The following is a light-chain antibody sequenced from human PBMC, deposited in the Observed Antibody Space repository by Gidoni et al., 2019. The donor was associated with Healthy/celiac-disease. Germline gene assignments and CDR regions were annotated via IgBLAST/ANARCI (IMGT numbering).Light chain of an antibody. V-gene: IGKV3-11*01. CDR2: DAS. CDR3: QRGLT. J-gene: IGKJ4*01. Sequence: EIVLTQSPATLSLSPVERATLSCRASQSVSSYLAWYQQKPGQAPRLLIYDASNRATGIPARFSGSVSGTDFTLTISSLEPEDFAVYYCQRGLTFGGGTKVEIK. CDR1: QSVSSY.